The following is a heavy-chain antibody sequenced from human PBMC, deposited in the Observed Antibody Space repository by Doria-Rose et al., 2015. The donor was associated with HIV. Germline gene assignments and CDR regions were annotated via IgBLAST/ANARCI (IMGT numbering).Heavy chain of an antibody. Sequence: VQLLESGAEVKKPGASVRVSCKASGYTFTNYGLAWVRQAPGQGLEWMGWITVYNGHTSYAQKFHDRVTMTTDTSTRTAYLEVRNLGSDNTAVYCAREPRFYYDTSAWFEFWGQGTLVTVSS. CDR3: REPRFYYDTSAWFEF. J-gene: IGHJ5*01. D-gene: IGHD3-22*01. CDR2: ITVYNGHT. V-gene: IGHV1-18*01. CDR1: GYTFTNYG.